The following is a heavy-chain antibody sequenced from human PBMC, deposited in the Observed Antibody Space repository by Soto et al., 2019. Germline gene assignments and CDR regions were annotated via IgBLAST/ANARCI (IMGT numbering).Heavy chain of an antibody. CDR3: AKDGVVVPAATAPFDY. D-gene: IGHD2-2*01. CDR1: GFTFSSYA. J-gene: IGHJ4*02. Sequence: GGSLRLSCADSGFTFSSYAMSWVRQAPGKGLEWVSAISGSGGSTYYADSVKGRFTISRDNSKNTLYLQMNSLRAEDTAVYYCAKDGVVVPAATAPFDYWGQGTLVTVSS. CDR2: ISGSGGST. V-gene: IGHV3-23*01.